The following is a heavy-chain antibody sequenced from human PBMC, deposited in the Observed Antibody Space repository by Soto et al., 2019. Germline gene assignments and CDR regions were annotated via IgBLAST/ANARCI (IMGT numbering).Heavy chain of an antibody. V-gene: IGHV1-18*01. D-gene: IGHD3-16*02. CDR2: ISAYNGNT. J-gene: IGHJ5*02. CDR1: GYTFTSYG. CDR3: ARSVYDYIWGSYRSGQNWFDP. Sequence: GASVKVSCKASGYTFTSYGISWGRQAPGQGLEWMGWISAYNGNTNYAQKLQGRVTMTTDTSTSTAYMELRSLRSDDTAVYYCARSVYDYIWGSYRSGQNWFDPWGQGTLVTVSS.